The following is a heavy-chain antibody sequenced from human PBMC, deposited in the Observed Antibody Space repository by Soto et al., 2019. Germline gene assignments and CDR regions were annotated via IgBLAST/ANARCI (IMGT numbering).Heavy chain of an antibody. D-gene: IGHD2-15*01. CDR2: IIPILGIA. Sequence: QVQLVQSGAEVKKPGSSVKVSCKASGGTLSSYTISWVRQAPGQGLEWMGRIIPILGIANYAQKFQGRVTITADKSTSTAYMELSSLRSEDTAVYYCARVLSCSGGSCNWFDPWGQGTLVTVSS. CDR1: GGTLSSYT. CDR3: ARVLSCSGGSCNWFDP. J-gene: IGHJ5*02. V-gene: IGHV1-69*02.